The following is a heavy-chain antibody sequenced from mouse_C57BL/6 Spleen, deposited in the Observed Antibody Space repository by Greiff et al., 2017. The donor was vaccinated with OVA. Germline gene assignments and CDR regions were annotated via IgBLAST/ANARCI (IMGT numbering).Heavy chain of an antibody. V-gene: IGHV1-61*01. CDR2: IYPSDSET. Sequence: VQLQQPGAELVRPGSSVKLSCKASGYTFTSYWMDWVKQRPGQGLEWIGNIYPSDSETHYNQKFKGKAILTADKSSSTAYMELRSLTSEDSAVYYCTREGLTGTVDYWGQGTTLTVSS. CDR1: GYTFTSYW. D-gene: IGHD4-1*01. CDR3: TREGLTGTVDY. J-gene: IGHJ2*01.